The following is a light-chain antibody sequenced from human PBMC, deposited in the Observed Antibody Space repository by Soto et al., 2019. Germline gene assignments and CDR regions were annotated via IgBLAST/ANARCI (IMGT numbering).Light chain of an antibody. V-gene: IGKV3-15*01. Sequence: EIVMTQSPPTLSASPGERATLSCKASQSVNSNLAWFQQKPGQAPRLLIYGASPRATGIPDRFSGSGSGTEFTLTISGLQSEDFAIYYCQRYNNWPLTFGGGTKVDIK. J-gene: IGKJ4*01. CDR1: QSVNSN. CDR2: GAS. CDR3: QRYNNWPLT.